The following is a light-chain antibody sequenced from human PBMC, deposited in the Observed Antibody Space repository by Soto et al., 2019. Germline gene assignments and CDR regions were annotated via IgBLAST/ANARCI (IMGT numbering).Light chain of an antibody. CDR3: QSYDSSLSFYV. Sequence: QSALTQPPSVSGAPGRRVTISCTGSSSNIGAGYDVHWYQQLPGTAPKLLIYGNSNRPSGVPDRFSGSKSGTSASLAITGLQAADEADYYCQSYDSSLSFYVFGTGTKLTVL. CDR1: SSNIGAGYD. J-gene: IGLJ1*01. V-gene: IGLV1-40*01. CDR2: GNS.